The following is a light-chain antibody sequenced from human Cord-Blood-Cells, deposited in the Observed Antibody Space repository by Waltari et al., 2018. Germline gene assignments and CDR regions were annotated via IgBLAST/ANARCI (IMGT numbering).Light chain of an antibody. CDR2: EGS. CDR3: CSYAGSSTDVV. V-gene: IGLV2-23*01. J-gene: IGLJ2*01. CDR1: SSAVGSYNL. Sequence: QSALTQPASVSGSPGQSITLSCTGTSSAVGSYNLVSWYQQHPGKAPKLMIYEGSKRPSGVSNRFSGSKSGNTASLTISGLQAEDEADYYCCSYAGSSTDVVFGGGTKLTVL.